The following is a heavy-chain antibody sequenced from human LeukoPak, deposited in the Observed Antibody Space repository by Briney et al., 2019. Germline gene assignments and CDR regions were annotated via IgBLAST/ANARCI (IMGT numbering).Heavy chain of an antibody. CDR2: ITNSGGST. J-gene: IGHJ4*02. CDR3: ARETSGSH. V-gene: IGHV3-23*01. CDR1: GFTFSSYA. Sequence: PGRSLRLSCAASGFTFSSYAMTWVRQAPGKGLEWVSTITNSGGSTYYADSVKGRFTISRDNSKNSLYLQMNSLRAEDTAVYYCARETSGSHWGQGTLVTVSS. D-gene: IGHD1-26*01.